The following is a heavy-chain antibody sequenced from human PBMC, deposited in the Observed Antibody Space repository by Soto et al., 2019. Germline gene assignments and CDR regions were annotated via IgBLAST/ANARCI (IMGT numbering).Heavy chain of an antibody. Sequence: QVQLMQSGAEVKKPGASVKVSCKASGDTFTEYYIHWVRQAPGQGLEWMGTVNPSGGHTTYAQHFLGRVTLPRETATSTLYMELTSLTSDDSAVYYCARGGHVVVVTAALDYWGQGTLVTVSS. D-gene: IGHD2-21*02. CDR1: GDTFTEYY. CDR2: VNPSGGHT. V-gene: IGHV1-46*01. J-gene: IGHJ4*02. CDR3: ARGGHVVVVTAALDY.